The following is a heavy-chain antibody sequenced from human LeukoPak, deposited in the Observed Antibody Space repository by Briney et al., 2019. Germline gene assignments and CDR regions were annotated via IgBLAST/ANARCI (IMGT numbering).Heavy chain of an antibody. CDR3: ARDQYYDSKGWFDP. Sequence: ASVKVSCKASGYTFIDYYMNWVRQAPGQGLEWMGWIHTYNGHTNYAQKLQGRVTMTTDTSTSTAYMELRSLRSDDTAVYYCARDQYYDSKGWFDPWGQGTLVTVSS. V-gene: IGHV1-18*04. CDR1: GYTFIDYY. CDR2: IHTYNGHT. D-gene: IGHD3-22*01. J-gene: IGHJ5*02.